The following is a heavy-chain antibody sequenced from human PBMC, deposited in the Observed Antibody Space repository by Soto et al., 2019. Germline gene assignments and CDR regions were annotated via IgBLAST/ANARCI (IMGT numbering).Heavy chain of an antibody. CDR2: IKPGGGST. CDR1: GYAFTNCH. Sequence: VASVKVSCKASGYAFTNCHLHWLRQAPGKGPEWMGIIKPGGGSTGYAQQFRGRLTMTRDTSTSTVYMEMNSLRSDDTAVYYCARELATITLDAFDIWGQGTMVTVSS. V-gene: IGHV1-46*01. J-gene: IGHJ3*02. D-gene: IGHD4-4*01. CDR3: ARELATITLDAFDI.